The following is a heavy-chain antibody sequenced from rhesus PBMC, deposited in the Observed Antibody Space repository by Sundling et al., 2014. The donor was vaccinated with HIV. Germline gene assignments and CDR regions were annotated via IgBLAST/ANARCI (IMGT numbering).Heavy chain of an antibody. CDR2: IYSNRDRT. CDR3: ARAKGWNYPFDS. J-gene: IGHJ4*01. Sequence: QVQLQESGPGLVKPSETLSLTCAVSGGSISGRYYWNWIRQPPGKGLEWMGGIYSNRDRTDYNPSLKSRVTISKDTSKNQLSLKLSSVTAADTAVYFCARAKGWNYPFDSWGQGVLVTVSS. V-gene: IGHV4S13*01. CDR1: GGSISGRYY. D-gene: IGHD1-1*01.